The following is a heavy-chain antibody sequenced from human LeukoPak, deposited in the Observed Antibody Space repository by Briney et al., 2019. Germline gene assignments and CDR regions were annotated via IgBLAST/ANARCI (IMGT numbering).Heavy chain of an antibody. V-gene: IGHV1-8*03. CDR2: MSPNSGNT. CDR1: GCSFISHD. CDR3: VRGLY. J-gene: IGHJ1*01. Sequence: ASVTVSSMPSGCSFISHDINWVRQATGQRLEWMGWMSPNSGNTGYEQNFQGRVTNTRDNSIGTACMELSSLISEETAVYYCVRGLYWGQGSLVTVSS.